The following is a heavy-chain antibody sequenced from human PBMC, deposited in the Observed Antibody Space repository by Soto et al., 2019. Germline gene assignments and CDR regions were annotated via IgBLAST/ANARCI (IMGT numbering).Heavy chain of an antibody. J-gene: IGHJ4*02. V-gene: IGHV4-30-4*01. Sequence: QVQLQESGPGLVKPSQTLSLTCTVSGGSTSSDNYWRWIRQPPGKGLEWIGHIYYSGNTDYNPYLNSRLATSIYTSKNQFSLKLSSVTAADTAVYFCAREGGESSDGHYCFDSWGQGSMVTVSS. CDR1: GGSTSSDNY. D-gene: IGHD3-16*01. CDR3: AREGGESSDGHYCFDS. CDR2: IYYSGNT.